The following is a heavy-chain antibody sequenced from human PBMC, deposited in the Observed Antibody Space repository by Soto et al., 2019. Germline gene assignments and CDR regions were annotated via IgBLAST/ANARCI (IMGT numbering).Heavy chain of an antibody. V-gene: IGHV3-21*01. D-gene: IGHD4-17*01. Sequence: EVQLVESGGGLVKPGGSLRLACAASGFTFRSYSMNWVRQAPGKGREWVSSISSSSIYIYYADSVQGRFTISRDNAKNSLYLQMNSLSAEEPAVYYCARDDYGDLNWYFDLWGRGTLVTVSS. CDR1: GFTFRSYS. CDR2: ISSSSIYI. CDR3: ARDDYGDLNWYFDL. J-gene: IGHJ2*01.